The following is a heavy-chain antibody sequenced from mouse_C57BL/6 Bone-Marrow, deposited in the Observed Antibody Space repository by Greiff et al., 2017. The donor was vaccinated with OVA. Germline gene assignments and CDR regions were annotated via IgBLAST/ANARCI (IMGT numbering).Heavy chain of an antibody. J-gene: IGHJ4*01. D-gene: IGHD1-1*01. V-gene: IGHV8-8*01. CDR2: IWWDDDK. CDR3: CRMGYYGNHYAMDY. Sequence: QVTLKESGPGILQPSQTLSLTCSFSGFSLSTFGMGVGWIRQPSGKGLEWLAHIWWDDDKYYNPALKSRPTISKDTSKNQVFLKIANVDTADTATKYCCRMGYYGNHYAMDYWGQGTSVTGSS. CDR1: GFSLSTFGMG.